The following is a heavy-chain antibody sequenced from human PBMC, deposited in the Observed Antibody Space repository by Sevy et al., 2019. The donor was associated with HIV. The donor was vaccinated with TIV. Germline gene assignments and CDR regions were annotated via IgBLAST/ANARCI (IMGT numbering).Heavy chain of an antibody. J-gene: IGHJ3*02. V-gene: IGHV4-31*02. Sequence: SETLSLTCTISGDSFSSGGHYWSWIRQHPGKGLEWLGYISNSGTTYYNPSLRSRVTISVDTSKNQFSLKMTSVTAADTAIYYCARDQGINWGDALDXWGQWTMVTVSS. CDR1: GDSFSSGGHY. D-gene: IGHD7-27*01. CDR3: ARDQGINWGDALDX. CDR2: ISNSGTT.